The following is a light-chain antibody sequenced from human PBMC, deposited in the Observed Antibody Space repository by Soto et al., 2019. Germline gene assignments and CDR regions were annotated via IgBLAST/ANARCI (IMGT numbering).Light chain of an antibody. J-gene: IGLJ1*01. CDR2: DVS. Sequence: QSVLTQPASVSGSPGQSITIPCTGTSSDVGGYNYVSWYQQHPGKAPKFMIYDVSNRPSGVSNRFSGSKSGNTASLTISGLQAEDEADYYCSSYTSTSTCSLFGSGTKVTVL. CDR1: SSDVGGYNY. V-gene: IGLV2-14*01. CDR3: SSYTSTSTCSL.